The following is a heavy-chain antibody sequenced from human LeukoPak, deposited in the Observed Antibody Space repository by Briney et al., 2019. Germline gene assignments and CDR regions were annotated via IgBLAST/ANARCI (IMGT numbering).Heavy chain of an antibody. J-gene: IGHJ4*02. CDR3: ARDHNDYVRVGLDY. Sequence: GGSLRLSCAASGFTFSSYWMSWVRQAPGKGLEWVANIKQDGSEKYYVDSVKGRFTISRDNAKNSLYLQMNSLRAEDTAVYFCARDHNDYVRVGLDYWGQGTLVTVSS. CDR1: GFTFSSYW. CDR2: IKQDGSEK. D-gene: IGHD4-17*01. V-gene: IGHV3-7*01.